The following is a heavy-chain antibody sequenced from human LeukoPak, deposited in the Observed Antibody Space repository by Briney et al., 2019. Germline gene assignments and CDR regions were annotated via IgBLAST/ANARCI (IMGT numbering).Heavy chain of an antibody. CDR3: ARTTEGGYTYDYFYYYYMDV. D-gene: IGHD5-18*01. Sequence: SGGSLRLSCAASGFTFSSYSMNWVRQAPGKGLEWVSGINWNGGSTGYADSVKGRFTISRDNAKNSLYLQMNSLRAEDTALYYCARTTEGGYTYDYFYYYYMDVWGKGTTVTISS. CDR2: INWNGGST. J-gene: IGHJ6*03. CDR1: GFTFSSYS. V-gene: IGHV3-20*04.